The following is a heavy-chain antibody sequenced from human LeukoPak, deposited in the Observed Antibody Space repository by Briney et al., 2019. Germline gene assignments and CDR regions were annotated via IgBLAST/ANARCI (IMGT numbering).Heavy chain of an antibody. CDR3: GRIAINANNGMDV. CDR1: GFSFSSDI. V-gene: IGHV3-23*01. D-gene: IGHD1/OR15-1a*01. Sequence: PGGSLRLSCAASGFSFSSDIMSWVRQAPGKGLEWVSLIGTSGDTYYADSVKGRFTISRDNSKNTLYLQMNSLRAEDTAVYYCGRIAINANNGMDVWGQGTTVTVSS. J-gene: IGHJ6*02. CDR2: IGTSGDT.